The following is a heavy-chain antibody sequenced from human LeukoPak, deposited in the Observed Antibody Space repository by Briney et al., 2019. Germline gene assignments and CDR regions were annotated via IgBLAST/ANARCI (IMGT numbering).Heavy chain of an antibody. Sequence: GGSLRLSCAASGFTFSRYWMSWVRQAPGKGLEWVANIRQDGMGKYFVDSVEGRFTISRDNAKNSLYLQMNTLRAEDTALYYCARFYYGSGSYYYYYYGMDVWGQGTTVTVSS. CDR2: IRQDGMGK. CDR1: GFTFSRYW. J-gene: IGHJ6*02. D-gene: IGHD3-10*01. V-gene: IGHV3-7*05. CDR3: ARFYYGSGSYYYYYYGMDV.